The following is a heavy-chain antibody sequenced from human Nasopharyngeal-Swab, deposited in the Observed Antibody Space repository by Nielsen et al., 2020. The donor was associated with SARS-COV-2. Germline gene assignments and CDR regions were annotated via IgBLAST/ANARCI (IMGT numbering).Heavy chain of an antibody. CDR3: SRGRGSSPSRVYYYYMDV. D-gene: IGHD6-6*01. Sequence: PGKGLEWIGEINHSGSTNYNPSPKGRVTISVETSKNQLSLKLSSVTAADTAVYYCSRGRGSSPSRVYYYYMDVWGKGTTVTVSS. J-gene: IGHJ6*03. CDR2: INHSGST. V-gene: IGHV4-34*01.